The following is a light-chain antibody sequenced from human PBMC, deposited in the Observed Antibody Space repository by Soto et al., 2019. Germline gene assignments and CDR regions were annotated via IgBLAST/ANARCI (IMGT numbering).Light chain of an antibody. CDR1: QSVSSN. CDR2: GAS. J-gene: IGKJ4*01. Sequence: EIVMTQSPATLSVSPGERATLSCRASQSVSSNLAWYQQKPGQAPSLLIYGASTRATGIPARFSGSGPGTEFTLTISSLQSEDFAVYYCQQYNNWPPGTFGGGTKVEIK. V-gene: IGKV3-15*01. CDR3: QQYNNWPPGT.